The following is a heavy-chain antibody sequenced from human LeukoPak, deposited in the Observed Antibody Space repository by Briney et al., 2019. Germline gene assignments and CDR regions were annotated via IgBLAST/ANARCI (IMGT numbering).Heavy chain of an antibody. CDR3: ARAGGDYYFDY. Sequence: GGSLRLSCAASGFTFSSYWMSWVRQVPGKGLEWVANIKQDGSEKYYVDSVKGRFTISRDNAKNSLYLQMNSLRAEDTAVYYCARAGGDYYFDYWGQGTLVTVSS. CDR1: GFTFSSYW. J-gene: IGHJ4*02. CDR2: IKQDGSEK. V-gene: IGHV3-7*01. D-gene: IGHD4-17*01.